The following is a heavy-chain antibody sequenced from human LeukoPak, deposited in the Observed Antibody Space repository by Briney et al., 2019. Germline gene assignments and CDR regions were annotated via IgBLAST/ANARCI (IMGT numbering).Heavy chain of an antibody. V-gene: IGHV4-34*01. J-gene: IGHJ4*02. D-gene: IGHD6-19*01. CDR1: GGSFSGYY. CDR2: INHSGST. Sequence: SETLSLTCAVYGGSFSGYYWSWIRQPPGKGLEWIGEINHSGSTNYNPSLESRVTISVDTSKNQFSLELTSVTAADTAVYYCARGSTGWHSSIDYWGQGTLVTVSS. CDR3: ARGSTGWHSSIDY.